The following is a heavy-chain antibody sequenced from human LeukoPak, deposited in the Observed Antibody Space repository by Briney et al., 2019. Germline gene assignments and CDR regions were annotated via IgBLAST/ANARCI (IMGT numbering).Heavy chain of an antibody. CDR1: GFTFSSYS. CDR3: ARKYYFDY. CDR2: ISSSSSTI. Sequence: GGSLRLSCAASGFTFSSYSKNWVRQAPGKGLEWVSYISSSSSTIYYADSVKGRFTISRDNAKNSLYLQMNSLRAEDTAVYYCARKYYFDYWGQGTLVTVSS. J-gene: IGHJ4*02. V-gene: IGHV3-48*01.